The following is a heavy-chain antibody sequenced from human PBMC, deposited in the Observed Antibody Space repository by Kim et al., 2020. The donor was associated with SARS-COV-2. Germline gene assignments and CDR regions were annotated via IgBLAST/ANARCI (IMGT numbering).Heavy chain of an antibody. CDR1: GFTFDDYA. D-gene: IGHD6-13*01. CDR2: ISWNSGSI. Sequence: GGSLRLSCAASGFTFDDYAMHWVRQAPGKGLEWVSGISWNSGSIGYADSVKGRFTISRDNAKNSLYLQMNSLRAEDTALYYCAKARYSSSWPNFDYWGQGTLVTVSS. J-gene: IGHJ4*02. CDR3: AKARYSSSWPNFDY. V-gene: IGHV3-9*01.